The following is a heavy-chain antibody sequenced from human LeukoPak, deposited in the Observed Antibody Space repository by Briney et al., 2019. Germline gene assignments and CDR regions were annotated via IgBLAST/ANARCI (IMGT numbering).Heavy chain of an antibody. Sequence: ASVKVSCKASGYTFSNHDINWVRQAIGQGLEWMGWMNPNTGNTGYAQNFQGRVTITRDTSISTAYMELSSLKSEDTAVYCCARGHAPSSSPDYWGQGTLVTVSS. J-gene: IGHJ4*02. CDR3: ARGHAPSSSPDY. CDR2: MNPNTGNT. CDR1: GYTFSNHD. D-gene: IGHD6-13*01. V-gene: IGHV1-8*03.